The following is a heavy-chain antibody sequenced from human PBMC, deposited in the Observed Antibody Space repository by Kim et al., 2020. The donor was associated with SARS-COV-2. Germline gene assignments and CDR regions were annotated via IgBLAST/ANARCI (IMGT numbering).Heavy chain of an antibody. Sequence: ADSGKGRLTISRDNSENTLYLQMNSLRAEDMAVYYCAKDFGSSGYPAFDIWGQGTMVTVSS. J-gene: IGHJ3*02. D-gene: IGHD3-22*01. V-gene: IGHV3-23*01. CDR3: AKDFGSSGYPAFDI.